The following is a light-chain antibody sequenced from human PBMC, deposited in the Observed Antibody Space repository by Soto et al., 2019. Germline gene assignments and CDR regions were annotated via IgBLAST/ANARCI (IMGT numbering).Light chain of an antibody. CDR3: RQYNNWPPRT. CDR2: GAS. J-gene: IGKJ1*01. Sequence: EIVMTQSPPTMSVSPGERATLSCRASQSVSSNLAWYQQQPGQAPRLLIYGASTRATGIPARLSGSGCGAEFTLTISSLQSEDFAVYYCRQYNNWPPRTFGQGTKVDNK. V-gene: IGKV3-15*01. CDR1: QSVSSN.